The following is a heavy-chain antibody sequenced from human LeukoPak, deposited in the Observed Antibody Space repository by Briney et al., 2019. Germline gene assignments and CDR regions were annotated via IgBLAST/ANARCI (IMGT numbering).Heavy chain of an antibody. Sequence: NASETLSLTCAVYGGSFSGYYWSWIRQPPGKGLEWIGEINHSGSTNYNPSLKSRVTILVDTSKNQFSLKLSSVTAADTAVYYCARGRPQKKSGCWFDPWGQGTLVTVSS. CDR1: GGSFSGYY. V-gene: IGHV4-34*01. CDR2: INHSGST. CDR3: ARGRPQKKSGCWFDP. J-gene: IGHJ5*02. D-gene: IGHD6-19*01.